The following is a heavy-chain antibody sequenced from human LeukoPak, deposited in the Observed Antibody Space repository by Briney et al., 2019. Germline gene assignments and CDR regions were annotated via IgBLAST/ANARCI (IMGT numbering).Heavy chain of an antibody. V-gene: IGHV4-34*01. J-gene: IGHJ5*02. CDR3: TSPWFDP. CDR2: INHSGST. Sequence: SETLSLTCTVSDDSITNYWSWIRQFPGKGLEWIGEINHSGSTNYIPSLKSRVTISVDTSKNQFSLKLSSVTAADTAVYYCTSPWFDPWGQGTLVTVSS. CDR1: DDSITNY.